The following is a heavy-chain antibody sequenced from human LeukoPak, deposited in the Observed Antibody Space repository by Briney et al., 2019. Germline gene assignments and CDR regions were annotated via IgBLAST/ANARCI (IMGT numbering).Heavy chain of an antibody. Sequence: GGSLRLSCAASGFTFSSYAMSWVRQAPGKGLEWVSAISGSGGSTYYADSVKGRFTISRDNSKNTLYLRMNSLRAEDTAVYYCAKAIPRTIFGVVIIPGFDYWGQGTLVTVSS. V-gene: IGHV3-23*01. J-gene: IGHJ4*02. D-gene: IGHD3-3*01. CDR1: GFTFSSYA. CDR2: ISGSGGST. CDR3: AKAIPRTIFGVVIIPGFDY.